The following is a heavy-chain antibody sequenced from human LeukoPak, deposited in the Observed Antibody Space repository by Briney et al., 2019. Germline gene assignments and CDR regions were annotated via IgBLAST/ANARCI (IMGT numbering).Heavy chain of an antibody. CDR3: ARQGCSSTSCYTVDY. D-gene: IGHD2-2*02. J-gene: IGHJ4*02. Sequence: GESLKISCKGPGYSFTSNWIGWVRQMPGKGLEWMGIINPGDSETRYRPSFQGQVTISADKSISTAYLQWSSLKASDTAMYYCARQGCSSTSCYTVDYWGQGTLVTVSS. CDR2: INPGDSET. CDR1: GYSFTSNW. V-gene: IGHV5-51*01.